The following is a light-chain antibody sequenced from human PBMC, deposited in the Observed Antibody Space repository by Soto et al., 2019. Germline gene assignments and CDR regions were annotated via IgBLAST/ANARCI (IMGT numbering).Light chain of an antibody. CDR1: QSVSNKY. CDR2: GSS. J-gene: IGKJ2*01. Sequence: EVVLTQSPGTLSLSPGERATLSCRASQSVSNKYLAWYQQKPGQAPRLLISGSSDRATGIPDRFSGSGSGTDFTLTISRLEPEDFAVYYCHQYGSSPPYTFGQVTQLEIK. V-gene: IGKV3-20*01. CDR3: HQYGSSPPYT.